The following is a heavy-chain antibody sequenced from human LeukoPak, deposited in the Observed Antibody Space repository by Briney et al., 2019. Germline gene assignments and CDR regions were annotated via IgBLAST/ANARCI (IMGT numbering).Heavy chain of an antibody. V-gene: IGHV4-59*08. J-gene: IGHJ4*02. CDR3: ARSRYGDCGLSDY. CDR2: IYYSGST. CDR1: GGSLRSYY. D-gene: IGHD4-17*01. Sequence: SSETLSLNCTVSGGSLRSYYWSWIRQPRGKGLEWIGYIYYSGSTNYNPSLKSRVTISVDTSKNQFSLKLSSVTAADTAVYYCARSRYGDCGLSDYWGQGTLVTVSS.